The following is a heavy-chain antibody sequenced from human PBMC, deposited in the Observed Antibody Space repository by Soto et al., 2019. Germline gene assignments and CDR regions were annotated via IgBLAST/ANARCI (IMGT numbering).Heavy chain of an antibody. CDR1: GFTFSSYS. J-gene: IGHJ4*02. CDR3: ARPAPHVDIVATTPFDY. CDR2: ISSSSSYI. D-gene: IGHD5-12*01. Sequence: EVQLVESGGGLVKPGGSLRLSCAASGFTFSSYSMNWVRQAPGKGLEWVSSISSSSSYIYYADSVKGRFTISRDNAKNSLYLQMNSLRAEDTAVYYCARPAPHVDIVATTPFDYWGQGTLVTVPS. V-gene: IGHV3-21*01.